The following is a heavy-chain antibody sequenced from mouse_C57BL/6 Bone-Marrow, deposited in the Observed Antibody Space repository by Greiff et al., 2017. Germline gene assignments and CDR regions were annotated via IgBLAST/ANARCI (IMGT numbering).Heavy chain of an antibody. CDR2: IYPGDGDT. V-gene: IGHV1-82*01. D-gene: IGHD2-2*01. J-gene: IGHJ2*01. CDR3: ARSVTTTFYFDY. CDR1: GYAFSSSW. Sequence: QVQLKESGPELVKPGASVKISCKASGYAFSSSWMHWVQQRPGKGLEWIGRIYPGDGDTNYNGKFKGKATLTADKSSSTAYMQLSSLTSEGSAVXFWARSVTTTFYFDYWGQGTTLTVSS.